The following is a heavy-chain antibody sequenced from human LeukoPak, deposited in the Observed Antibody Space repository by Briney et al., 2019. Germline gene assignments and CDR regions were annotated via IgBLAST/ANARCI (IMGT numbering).Heavy chain of an antibody. CDR3: ARDAGGYGMDV. Sequence: GGSLRLSCAAAGFTVSTNYMSWVRQAPGKGLEWVSVIYSGGSTYYADSVKGRFTISRDNSKNTLYLQMNSLRAEDTAVYYCARDAGGYGMDVWGQGTTVTVSS. CDR2: IYSGGST. D-gene: IGHD2-8*02. CDR1: GFTVSTNY. J-gene: IGHJ6*02. V-gene: IGHV3-66*01.